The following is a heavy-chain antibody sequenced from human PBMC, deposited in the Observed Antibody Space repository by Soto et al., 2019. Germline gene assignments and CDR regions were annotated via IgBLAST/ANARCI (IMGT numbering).Heavy chain of an antibody. CDR3: AKVIRADSTSSNFYYYSGLDV. CDR2: ISNTGINK. J-gene: IGHJ6*02. CDR1: GFTFRTYG. D-gene: IGHD6-6*01. Sequence: QVQLVESGGGVVQPGRSLRLSCAASGFTFRTYGMHWVRQAPGKGLEWLAVISNTGINKYYADSVKGRFTISRDNSRDTLFLQMNSLSGEDTAIYYCAKVIRADSTSSNFYYYSGLDVWGQGPTVTVSS. V-gene: IGHV3-30*18.